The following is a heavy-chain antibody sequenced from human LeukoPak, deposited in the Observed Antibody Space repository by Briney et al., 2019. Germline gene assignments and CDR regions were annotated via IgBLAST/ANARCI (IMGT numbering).Heavy chain of an antibody. CDR3: ARDARSGSGSYYLWFDY. Sequence: GGSLRLSCAASVFTFSSYAMHWVRQAPGKGLEYVSAISSNGGSTYYANSVKGRFTISRDNSKNTLYLQMGSLRAEDMAVYYCARDARSGSGSYYLWFDYWGQGTLVTVSS. CDR2: ISSNGGST. J-gene: IGHJ4*02. D-gene: IGHD1-26*01. V-gene: IGHV3-64*01. CDR1: VFTFSSYA.